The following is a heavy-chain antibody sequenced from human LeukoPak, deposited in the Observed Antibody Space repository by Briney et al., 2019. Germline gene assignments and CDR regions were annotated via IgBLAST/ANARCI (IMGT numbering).Heavy chain of an antibody. Sequence: GGSLRLSCVASGFTFSSYWMTWVRQAPGKGLEWVANIKTDGSQIYYVDSVKGRFTISRDNAKNSLYLQMNSLRAEDTAVYYCARDSGYGSGSYSWVNYYYMDVWGKGTTVTISS. CDR2: IKTDGSQI. CDR3: ARDSGYGSGSYSWVNYYYMDV. D-gene: IGHD3-10*01. V-gene: IGHV3-7*01. CDR1: GFTFSSYW. J-gene: IGHJ6*03.